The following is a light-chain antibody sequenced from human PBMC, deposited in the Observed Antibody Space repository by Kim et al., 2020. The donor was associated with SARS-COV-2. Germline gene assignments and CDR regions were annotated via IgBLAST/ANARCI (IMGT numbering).Light chain of an antibody. V-gene: IGKV3-20*01. CDR1: QSVTSNY. CDR2: GAS. J-gene: IGKJ5*01. Sequence: EVVLTQSPGTLSLSPGERATLSCRASQSVTSNYLAWYQQIPGQAPRLLIYGASSRATGIPDRFSGSGSGTDFTLTISRLEPEDFAVYYCQQYGGSPPAVTFGQGTRLEIK. CDR3: QQYGGSPPAVT.